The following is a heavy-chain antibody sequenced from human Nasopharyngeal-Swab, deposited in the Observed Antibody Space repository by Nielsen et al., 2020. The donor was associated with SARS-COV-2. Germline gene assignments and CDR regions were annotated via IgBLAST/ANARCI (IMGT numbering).Heavy chain of an antibody. CDR1: GFTFSSYW. CDR3: ARTDYGSTFDP. Sequence: GESLKISCAASGFTFSSYWMSWVRQAPGKGLERVANIKEDGSDKYHVDSVKGRFTISRDNAKNSLYLQMNSLRAEDTAVYYCARTDYGSTFDPWGQGTLVTVSS. V-gene: IGHV3-7*01. CDR2: IKEDGSDK. D-gene: IGHD4-23*01. J-gene: IGHJ5*02.